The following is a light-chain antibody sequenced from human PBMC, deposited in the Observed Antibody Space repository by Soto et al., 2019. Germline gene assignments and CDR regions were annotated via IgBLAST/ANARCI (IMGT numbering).Light chain of an antibody. V-gene: IGKV3-20*01. J-gene: IGKJ1*01. CDR3: QQYGSSYPWT. Sequence: ELVLTHSPGTLSLSPGEIATLSCRASQSVSSNYLAWYQQKPGQAPRLLIYGASSRATGIPDRFSGSGSGTDFTLTIRRLEPEDFAVYYCQQYGSSYPWTFGQGTKVDIK. CDR2: GAS. CDR1: QSVSSNY.